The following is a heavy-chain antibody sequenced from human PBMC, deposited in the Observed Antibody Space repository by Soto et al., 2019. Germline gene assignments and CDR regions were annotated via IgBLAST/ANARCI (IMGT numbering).Heavy chain of an antibody. V-gene: IGHV1-2*04. CDR1: GYTFTGYY. D-gene: IGHD6-13*01. CDR2: INPNSGGT. Sequence: ASVKVSCKASGYTFTGYYMHWVRQAPGQGLEWMGWINPNSGGTNYAQKFQGWVTMTRDTSISTAYMELSRLRSDDTAVYYCARSINSSSWYLPPALDPWGQGTLVTVSS. J-gene: IGHJ5*02. CDR3: ARSINSSSWYLPPALDP.